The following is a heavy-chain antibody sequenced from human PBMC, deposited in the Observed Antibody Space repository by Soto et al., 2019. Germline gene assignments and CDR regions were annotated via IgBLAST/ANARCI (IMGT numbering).Heavy chain of an antibody. CDR2: IIPIFGTA. V-gene: IGHV1-69*13. D-gene: IGHD6-6*01. J-gene: IGHJ6*01. CDR1: GGTFSSYA. CDR3: APELGGIAGRDIDG. Sequence: SVKVSCKASGGTFSSYAISWVRQAPGQGLEWMGGIIPIFGTANYAQKFQGRVTITADESTSTAYMELSSLRSEDTAVYYCAPELGGIAGRDIDGWGKGTTVTVSS.